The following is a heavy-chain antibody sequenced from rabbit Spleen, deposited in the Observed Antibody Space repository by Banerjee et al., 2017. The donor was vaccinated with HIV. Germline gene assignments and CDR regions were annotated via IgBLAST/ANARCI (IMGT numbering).Heavy chain of an antibody. J-gene: IGHJ6*01. CDR2: IYGGGGSST. CDR3: ARGAAAMTMLITGYYLSL. CDR1: VFSFSSSYY. V-gene: IGHV1S40*01. D-gene: IGHD2-1*01. Sequence: EDSGGELVKAGASLTLTCTTSVFSFSSSYYMCWVRQAPGKGLEWIACIYGGGGSSTAYASWAKGRFTISKTSSTTVPLQMTSLTAADTATYFCARGAAAMTMLITGYYLSLWGPGTLVTVS.